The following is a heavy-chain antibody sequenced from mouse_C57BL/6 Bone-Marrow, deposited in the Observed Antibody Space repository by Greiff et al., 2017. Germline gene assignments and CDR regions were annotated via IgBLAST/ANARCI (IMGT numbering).Heavy chain of an antibody. CDR2: ISSGGDYI. V-gene: IGHV5-9-1*02. Sequence: EVKLVESGEGLVKPGGSLKLSCAASGFTFSSYAMSWVRQTPEKRLEWVAYISSGGDYIYYADTVKGRFTISRDNARNTLYLQMSRLKSEDTAMYYCTRGYYGSSYDWYFDVWGTGTTVTVSS. CDR1: GFTFSSYA. J-gene: IGHJ1*03. D-gene: IGHD1-1*01. CDR3: TRGYYGSSYDWYFDV.